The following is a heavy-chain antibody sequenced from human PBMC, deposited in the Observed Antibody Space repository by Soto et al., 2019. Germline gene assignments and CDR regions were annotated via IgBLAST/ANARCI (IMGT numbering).Heavy chain of an antibody. J-gene: IGHJ4*02. CDR3: ARDRADQEIAADPYFDY. CDR2: IHHGGST. Sequence: SETLSLTCAVSGGSITSTNWWSWVRQSPGKGLEWIGEIHHGGSTNYNPSLQTRVTISVDNSKNQFSLKLSSVTAADTAVYYCARDRADQEIAADPYFDYWGQGTLVTVSS. V-gene: IGHV4-4*02. D-gene: IGHD6-25*01. CDR1: GGSITSTNW.